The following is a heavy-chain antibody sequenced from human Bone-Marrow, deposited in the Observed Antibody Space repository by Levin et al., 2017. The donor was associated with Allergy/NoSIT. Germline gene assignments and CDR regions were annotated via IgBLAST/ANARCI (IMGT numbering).Heavy chain of an antibody. V-gene: IGHV4-34*01. CDR3: ARVSGVSSGSRWFDP. D-gene: IGHD3-22*01. J-gene: IGHJ5*02. Sequence: SETLSLTCAVSGEPFRYYYWSWIRQPPGKGPEWIGEINHRGDTNHNPSLKSRVTTSVDTSKNQFSLRLSSVSAADTAVYYCARVSGVSSGSRWFDPWGQGTLVTVSS. CDR2: INHRGDT. CDR1: GEPFRYYY.